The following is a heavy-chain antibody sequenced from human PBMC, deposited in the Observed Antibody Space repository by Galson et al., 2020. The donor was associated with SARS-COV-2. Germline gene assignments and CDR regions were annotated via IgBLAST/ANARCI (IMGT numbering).Heavy chain of an antibody. Sequence: SETLSLPCTVSGGSISLGGYYWTWIRQHPEKGLDWIWYINYSGRTYYNPSLKSRVTTSVDTSKNQFSLKLSSVTAADTAVYYCARDHMVRGRDAYYYYYGMDVWGQGTTVTVSS. V-gene: IGHV4-31*03. J-gene: IGHJ6*02. D-gene: IGHD3-10*01. CDR3: ARDHMVRGRDAYYYYYGMDV. CDR2: INYSGRT. CDR1: GGSISLGGYY.